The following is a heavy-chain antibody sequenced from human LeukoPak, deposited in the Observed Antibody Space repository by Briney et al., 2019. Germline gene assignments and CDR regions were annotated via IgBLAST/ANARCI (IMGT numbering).Heavy chain of an antibody. CDR3: AKILYFDWLLYSYYFDY. V-gene: IGHV3-30-3*02. CDR2: ISYDGSNK. J-gene: IGHJ4*02. CDR1: GFTFSSYA. D-gene: IGHD3-9*01. Sequence: GGSLRLSCAASGFTFSSYAMHWVRQAPGKGLVWVAIISYDGSNKYYADSVKGRFTISRDNSKNTLYLQMNSLRAEDTAVYYCAKILYFDWLLYSYYFDYWGQGTLVTVSS.